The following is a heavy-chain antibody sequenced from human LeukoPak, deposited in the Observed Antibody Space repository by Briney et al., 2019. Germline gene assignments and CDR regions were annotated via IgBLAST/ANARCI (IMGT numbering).Heavy chain of an antibody. CDR3: ARRIHDYGDFTVGGMDV. CDR1: GFTFSSNA. J-gene: IGHJ6*02. CDR2: ISGSGGST. V-gene: IGHV3-23*01. Sequence: PGGSLRLSCAASGFTFSSNAMSWVRQAPGKGLEWVSYISGSGGSTYYADSVKGRFTISRDNSKNTLYLQMNSLRAEDTAVYYCARRIHDYGDFTVGGMDVWGQGTTVTVSS. D-gene: IGHD4-17*01.